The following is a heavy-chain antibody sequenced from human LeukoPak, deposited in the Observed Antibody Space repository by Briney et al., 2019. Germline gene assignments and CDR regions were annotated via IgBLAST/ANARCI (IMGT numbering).Heavy chain of an antibody. CDR2: INAGNGNT. CDR1: GYTFTSYA. D-gene: IGHD2-2*01. J-gene: IGHJ5*02. CDR3: ARGRYCSSTSCYNWFDP. Sequence: ASVKVSCKASGYTFTSYAMHWVRQAPGQRLEWMGWINAGNGNTKYSQKFQGRVTITRDTSASTDYMELSSPRSEDTAVYYCARGRYCSSTSCYNWFDPWGQGTLVTVSS. V-gene: IGHV1-3*01.